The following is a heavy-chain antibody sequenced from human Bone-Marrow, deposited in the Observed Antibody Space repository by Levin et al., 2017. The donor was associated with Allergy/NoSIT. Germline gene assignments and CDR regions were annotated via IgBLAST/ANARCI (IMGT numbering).Heavy chain of an antibody. V-gene: IGHV3-7*01. CDR1: GFTFSSSW. J-gene: IGHJ4*02. CDR3: AREGYLDY. Sequence: HPGGSLRLSFAASGFTFSSSWMSWVRQAPGKGLEWVANINQDGSQKYFVDSVKGRFTISRDNAKNSAYLQMNSLRAEDTAVYYCAREGYLDYWGQGSLVTVSS. CDR2: INQDGSQK.